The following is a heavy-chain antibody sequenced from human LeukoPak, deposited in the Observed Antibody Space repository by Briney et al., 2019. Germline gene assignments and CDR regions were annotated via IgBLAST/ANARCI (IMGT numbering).Heavy chain of an antibody. D-gene: IGHD2-8*01. V-gene: IGHV3-48*03. CDR3: ARALIGYYFDY. Sequence: GGSLRLSCAASGFTFSSYEMNWVRHAPGKGLEWVSYISSSGSTIYYADSVKGRFTISRDNAKNSLYLQMNSLRAEDTAVYYCARALIGYYFDYWGQGTLVTVSS. CDR2: ISSSGSTI. CDR1: GFTFSSYE. J-gene: IGHJ4*02.